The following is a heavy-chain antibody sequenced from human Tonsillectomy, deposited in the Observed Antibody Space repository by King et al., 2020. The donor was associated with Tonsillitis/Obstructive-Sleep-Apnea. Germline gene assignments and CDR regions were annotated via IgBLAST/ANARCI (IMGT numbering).Heavy chain of an antibody. CDR1: GFTFSSFW. D-gene: IGHD3-22*01. Sequence: VQLVESGGGLVQPGGSLRLSCAASGFTFSSFWMTWVRQAPGKGLEWVANIKEDGSEKYYVDSVWGRFTISRDNAKNSLYLQMNSLRAGDTAVYYCARVLDYYYSSGYRAFDLWGQGTIVTVSS. J-gene: IGHJ3*01. CDR3: ARVLDYYYSSGYRAFDL. CDR2: IKEDGSEK. V-gene: IGHV3-7*03.